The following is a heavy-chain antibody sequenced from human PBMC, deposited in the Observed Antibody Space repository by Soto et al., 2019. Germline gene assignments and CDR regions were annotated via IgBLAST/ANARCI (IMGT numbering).Heavy chain of an antibody. Sequence: GGSLRLSCAASGFTFSSYAMSWVRQAPGKGLEWVSAISGSGGSTYYADSVEGRFTISRDNSKNTLYLQMNSLRAEDTAVYYCAKARYSSGWLPFDYWGQGTLVTVSS. J-gene: IGHJ4*02. V-gene: IGHV3-23*01. CDR1: GFTFSSYA. CDR3: AKARYSSGWLPFDY. D-gene: IGHD6-19*01. CDR2: ISGSGGST.